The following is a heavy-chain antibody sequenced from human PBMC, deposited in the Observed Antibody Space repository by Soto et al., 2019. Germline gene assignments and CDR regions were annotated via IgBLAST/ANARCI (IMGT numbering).Heavy chain of an antibody. CDR1: GYSFTSYW. D-gene: IGHD6-13*01. CDR3: ARQSRRIAAAGTDYYYGMDV. J-gene: IGHJ6*02. CDR2: IYPGDSDT. V-gene: IGHV5-51*01. Sequence: ESLKNSCKGSGYSFTSYWIGWVRQMPGKGLEWLGIIYPGDSDTRYSPSFKGQVTISADKSISTAYLQWSSPKASDTAMYYCARQSRRIAAAGTDYYYGMDVWGQGTTVTLSS.